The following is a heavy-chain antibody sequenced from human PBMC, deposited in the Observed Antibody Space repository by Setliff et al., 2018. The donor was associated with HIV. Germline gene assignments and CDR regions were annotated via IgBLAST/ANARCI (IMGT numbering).Heavy chain of an antibody. CDR2: IWYDASKK. J-gene: IGHJ5*02. D-gene: IGHD6-19*01. CDR3: GRVTYSSGQRGIDL. CDR1: GFTFNSYG. Sequence: PGGSLRLSCAASGFTFNSYGMHWVRQAPGKGLEWVALIWYDASKKEYADSVKGRFNILRDDSKTTVDLQMNSLRADDTAVYYCGRVTYSSGQRGIDLWGQGTLVTVSS. V-gene: IGHV3-33*01.